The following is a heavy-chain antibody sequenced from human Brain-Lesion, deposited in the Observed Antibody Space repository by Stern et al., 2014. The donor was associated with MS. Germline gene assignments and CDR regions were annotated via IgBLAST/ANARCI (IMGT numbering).Heavy chain of an antibody. J-gene: IGHJ3*01. Sequence: QLQLQESGPGLVKPSETLSLTCSISGGSVSSNRYYWGWIRQPPGKGLEWIGIIYYSGASFYNPSLKIRVSISMATPKTHFSLSRSSVTAADTAVYYCGRAGLDDTFDVWGQGTMVTVSS. CDR2: IYYSGAS. D-gene: IGHD3/OR15-3a*01. CDR3: GRAGLDDTFDV. CDR1: GGSVSSNRYY. V-gene: IGHV4-39*02.